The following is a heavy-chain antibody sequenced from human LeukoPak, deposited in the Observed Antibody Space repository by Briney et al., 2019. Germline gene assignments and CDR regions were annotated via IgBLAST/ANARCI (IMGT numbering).Heavy chain of an antibody. CDR3: TRFTIVGVVDAFDI. J-gene: IGHJ3*02. V-gene: IGHV3-49*04. CDR1: GFTFGDYA. D-gene: IGHD3-3*01. CDR2: IRSKVYGGTT. Sequence: PGRSLRLSCTASGFTFGDYAMSWVRQAPGKGLEWVGFIRSKVYGGTTEYAASVKVRFTISRDDSKSIAYLQMTSLKTEDPGVYYCTRFTIVGVVDAFDIWGQGTMVTVSS.